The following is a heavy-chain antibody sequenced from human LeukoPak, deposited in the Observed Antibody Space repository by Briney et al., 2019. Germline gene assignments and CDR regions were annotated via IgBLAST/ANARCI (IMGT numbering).Heavy chain of an antibody. CDR2: INPSGGST. Sequence: ASVKVSCKASGYTFTSYYMHWVRQAPRQGLEWGGIINPSGGSTSYAQKFQGRVTMTRDTSTSTVYMELSSLRSEDTAVYYCARAWDTAMVKTVMNYYYMDVWGKGTTVTVSS. V-gene: IGHV1-46*01. J-gene: IGHJ6*03. D-gene: IGHD5-18*01. CDR3: ARAWDTAMVKTVMNYYYMDV. CDR1: GYTFTSYY.